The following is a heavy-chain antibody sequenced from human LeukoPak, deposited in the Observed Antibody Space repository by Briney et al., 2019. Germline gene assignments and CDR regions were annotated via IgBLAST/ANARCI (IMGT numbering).Heavy chain of an antibody. CDR1: GGSISSYY. Sequence: PSETLSLTCTVSGGSISSYYWSWIRQPPGKGLEWIGYIYYSGSTNYNPSLKSRVTISVDTSKYQFSLKLSSVTAADTAVYYCARDGRSSWEVSYAFDIWGQGTMVTVSS. V-gene: IGHV4-59*01. D-gene: IGHD6-13*01. CDR2: IYYSGST. J-gene: IGHJ3*02. CDR3: ARDGRSSWEVSYAFDI.